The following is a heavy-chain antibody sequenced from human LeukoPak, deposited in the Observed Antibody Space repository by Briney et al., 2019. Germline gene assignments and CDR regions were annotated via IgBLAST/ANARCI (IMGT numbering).Heavy chain of an antibody. J-gene: IGHJ4*02. Sequence: PGGSLRLSCAASGFTFSSYAMHWVRQAPGKGLEWVAVISYDGSNKYYADSVKGRFTISRDNSKNTLYLQMNSLRAEDTAVYYCARDRLSQTYDFWSEGFDHWGQGTLVTVSS. CDR2: ISYDGSNK. D-gene: IGHD3-3*01. CDR3: ARDRLSQTYDFWSEGFDH. V-gene: IGHV3-30-3*01. CDR1: GFTFSSYA.